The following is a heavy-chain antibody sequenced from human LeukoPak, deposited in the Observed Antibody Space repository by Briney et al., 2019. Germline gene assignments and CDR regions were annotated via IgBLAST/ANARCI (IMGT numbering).Heavy chain of an antibody. CDR3: AKEDIVATLDY. V-gene: IGHV3-23*01. CDR1: GFTFSSYA. D-gene: IGHD5-12*01. Sequence: GGSLRLSCAASGFTFSSYAMNWVRQAPGKGLKWVSGFRGSGVATFYADSVKGRFTISRDNSKNTLYLQMNSLRAEDTAVYYCAKEDIVATLDYWGQGTLVTVSS. J-gene: IGHJ4*02. CDR2: FRGSGVAT.